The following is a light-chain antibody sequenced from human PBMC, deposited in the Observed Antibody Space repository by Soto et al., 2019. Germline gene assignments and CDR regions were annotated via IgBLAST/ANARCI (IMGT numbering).Light chain of an antibody. Sequence: DIQMTQSPSALSASVGDRVTITCQASQDISDVLNWYQQQPGKAPKVLIYDASKLQTGVPSRFCGRGSGKGFTFTISSLQPDDSGTYYCQQFYDLPITFGQGTRLEIK. CDR2: DAS. J-gene: IGKJ5*01. CDR1: QDISDV. V-gene: IGKV1-33*01. CDR3: QQFYDLPIT.